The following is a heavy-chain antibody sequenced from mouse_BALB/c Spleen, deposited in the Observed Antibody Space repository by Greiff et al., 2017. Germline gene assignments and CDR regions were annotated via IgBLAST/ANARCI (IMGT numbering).Heavy chain of an antibody. V-gene: IGHV7-3*02. CDR1: GFTFTDYY. J-gene: IGHJ3*01. CDR3: ARDKRYDAWFAY. Sequence: EVMLVESGGGLVQPGGSLRLSCATSGFTFTDYYMSWVRQPPGKALEWLGFIRNKANGYTTEYSASVKGRFTISRDNSQSILYLQMNTLRAEDSATYYCARDKRYDAWFAYWGQGTLVTVSA. D-gene: IGHD2-14*01. CDR2: IRNKANGYTT.